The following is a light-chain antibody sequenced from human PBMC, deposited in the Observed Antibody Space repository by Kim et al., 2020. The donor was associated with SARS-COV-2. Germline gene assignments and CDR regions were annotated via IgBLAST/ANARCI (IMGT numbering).Light chain of an antibody. V-gene: IGKV3-11*01. CDR2: DAS. CDR3: QQRSNWPPSLT. Sequence: PGERATLSCRASQSVSSYLAWYQQKPGQAPRLLIYDASNRATGIPARFSGSGSGTDFTLTISSLEPEDFAVYYCQQRSNWPPSLTFGGGTKVEIK. J-gene: IGKJ4*01. CDR1: QSVSSY.